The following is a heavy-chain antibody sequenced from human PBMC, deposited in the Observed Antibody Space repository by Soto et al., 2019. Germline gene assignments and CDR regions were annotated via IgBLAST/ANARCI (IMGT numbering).Heavy chain of an antibody. Sequence: LRLSCAASGFTFSNAWMSWVRQAPGKGLEWVGRIKSKTDGGTTDYAAPVKGRFTISRDDSKNTLYLQMNSLKTEDTAVYYCTTEKTGVLRYFDWLLPYGYWGQGTLVTVSS. CDR3: TTEKTGVLRYFDWLLPYGY. CDR2: IKSKTDGGTT. V-gene: IGHV3-15*01. CDR1: GFTFSNAW. J-gene: IGHJ4*02. D-gene: IGHD3-9*01.